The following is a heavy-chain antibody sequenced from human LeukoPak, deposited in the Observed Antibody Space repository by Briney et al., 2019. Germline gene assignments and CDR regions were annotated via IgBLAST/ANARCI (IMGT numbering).Heavy chain of an antibody. CDR3: ARDLRVEGRSGSYRWFDP. V-gene: IGHV1-2*02. CDR2: INPNSGGT. D-gene: IGHD1-26*01. CDR1: GYTFTGYY. J-gene: IGHJ5*02. Sequence: GASVKVSCKASGYTFTGYYMHWVRQAPGQGLEWMGWINPNSGGTNYAQKFQGRVTMTRDTSISTAYMELSRLRSDDTAVYYCARDLRVEGRSGSYRWFDPWGQGTLVTVSS.